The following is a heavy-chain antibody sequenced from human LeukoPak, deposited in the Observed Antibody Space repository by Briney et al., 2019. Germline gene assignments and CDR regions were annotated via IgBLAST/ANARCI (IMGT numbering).Heavy chain of an antibody. Sequence: QPGGSLRLSCAASGFTFSSYEMNWVRQAPGKGLERVSYISSSGSTIYYADSVKGRFTISRDNAKNSLYLQMNSLRAEDTAVYYCARDRMGYYDSSGYFDYWGQGTLVTVSS. CDR1: GFTFSSYE. J-gene: IGHJ4*02. V-gene: IGHV3-48*03. D-gene: IGHD3-22*01. CDR3: ARDRMGYYDSSGYFDY. CDR2: ISSSGSTI.